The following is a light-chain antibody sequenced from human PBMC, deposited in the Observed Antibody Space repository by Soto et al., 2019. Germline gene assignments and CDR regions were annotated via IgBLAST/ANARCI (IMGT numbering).Light chain of an antibody. CDR1: QSIRTY. CDR3: QQSSTTLYT. J-gene: IGKJ2*01. Sequence: DIQMTQSPSSQSASVGDRVTITCRASQSIRTYLNWYQQKPGKAPKVLIYGASSLQSGVPSRFSGSGSATDFTLTISSLQPEDVATYYCQQSSTTLYTFGQGTKVEI. V-gene: IGKV1-39*01. CDR2: GAS.